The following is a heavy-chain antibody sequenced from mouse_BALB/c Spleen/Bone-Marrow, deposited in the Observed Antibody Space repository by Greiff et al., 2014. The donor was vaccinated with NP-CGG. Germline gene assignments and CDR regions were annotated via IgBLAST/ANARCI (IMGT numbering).Heavy chain of an antibody. J-gene: IGHJ2*01. CDR3: ARNYGSSLDY. CDR2: IDPANGNT. D-gene: IGHD1-1*01. V-gene: IGHV14-3*02. Sequence: DVQLQESGAEIVKPGASVKPSCTTSGFNIEDSYIYWMKQRPEQGLEWIGRIDPANGNTKYDPKFQGKATITVDTSSATAYLQLSSLTSEDTAVYYCARNYGSSLDYWGQGTTLTVSS. CDR1: GFNIEDSY.